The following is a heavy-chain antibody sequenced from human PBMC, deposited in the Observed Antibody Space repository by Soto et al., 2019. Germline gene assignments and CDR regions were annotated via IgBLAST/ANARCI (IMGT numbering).Heavy chain of an antibody. J-gene: IGHJ6*02. CDR1: GGSFSSYA. CDR3: ARDSPGGGYYYGMDV. Sequence: QGQLEQSGAEVRKPGSSVKVSCTASGGSFSSYAISWVRQAPGQGLEWMGGIVPVLGTANPAQKFQGRVAFSTDASTATAYMELSSLRSEVTAVYYCARDSPGGGYYYGMDVWGQGTTVIVSS. V-gene: IGHV1-69*01. D-gene: IGHD3-16*01. CDR2: IVPVLGTA.